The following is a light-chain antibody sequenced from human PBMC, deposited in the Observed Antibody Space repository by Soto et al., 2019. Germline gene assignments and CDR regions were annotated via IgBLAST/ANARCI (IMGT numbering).Light chain of an antibody. V-gene: IGLV2-23*02. CDR3: CSYAGPSTLQ. CDR2: DVS. CDR1: SSDVGSYDL. Sequence: QSALTQPASVSGSPGQSITISCTGTSSDVGSYDLVSWYQQHPGKAPKLMIYDVSKRPSGVSNRFFGSKSGNTASLTISGLQAEDEADYYCCSYAGPSTLQFGGGTKVTVL. J-gene: IGLJ2*01.